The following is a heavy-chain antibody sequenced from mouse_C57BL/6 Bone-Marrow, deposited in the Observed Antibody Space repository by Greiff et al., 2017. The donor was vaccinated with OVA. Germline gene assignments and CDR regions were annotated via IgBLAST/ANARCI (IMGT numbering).Heavy chain of an antibody. J-gene: IGHJ3*01. D-gene: IGHD2-3*01. Sequence: EVKVVESGGGLVKPGGSLKLSCAASGFTFSSYAMSWVRQTPEKRLEWVATISDGGSYTYYPDNVKGRFTISRDDAKNHRYLQMSHLKSEDTAMYYCARSYDGAYWGQGTLVTVSA. CDR2: ISDGGSYT. V-gene: IGHV5-4*03. CDR3: ARSYDGAY. CDR1: GFTFSSYA.